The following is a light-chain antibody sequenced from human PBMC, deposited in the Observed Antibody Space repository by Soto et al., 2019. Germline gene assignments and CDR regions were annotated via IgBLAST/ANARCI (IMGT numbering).Light chain of an antibody. Sequence: IVLTQSPGTLSLSPGDRATLSCRASQRVSARYLAWFHQKPGQAPRLLIFGASARATGIPDRFSGSGSGTDFTLTISSLQPEDFATYYCLQDYYYPYTFGQGTKLEIK. CDR1: QRVSARY. CDR3: LQDYYYPYT. CDR2: GAS. V-gene: IGKV3-20*01. J-gene: IGKJ2*01.